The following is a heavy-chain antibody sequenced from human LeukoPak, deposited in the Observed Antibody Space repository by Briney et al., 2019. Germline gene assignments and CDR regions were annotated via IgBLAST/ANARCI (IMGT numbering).Heavy chain of an antibody. J-gene: IGHJ4*02. CDR3: ATHDILTGYHNYFDY. D-gene: IGHD3-9*01. Sequence: SQTLSLTCTVSGGSISSGGYYWSWIRQPPGKGLEWIGYIYYSGSTYYNPSLKRRVTISVDTSKNQFSLKLSSVTAADTAVYYCATHDILTGYHNYFDYWGQGTLVTVSS. V-gene: IGHV4-30-2*01. CDR2: IYYSGST. CDR1: GGSISSGGYY.